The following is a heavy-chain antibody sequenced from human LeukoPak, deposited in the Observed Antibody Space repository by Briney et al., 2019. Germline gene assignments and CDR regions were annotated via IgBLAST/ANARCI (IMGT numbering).Heavy chain of an antibody. J-gene: IGHJ3*02. CDR1: GGSISSSSYY. CDR2: IYYSGST. D-gene: IGHD2-21*02. V-gene: IGHV4-39*07. Sequence: SETLSLTCTVSGGSISSSSYYWGWIRQPPGKGLEWIGSIYYSGSTYYNPSLKSRVTISVDTSKNQFSLKLSSVTAADTAVYYCARGTLLRSFDIWGQGTMVTVSS. CDR3: ARGTLLRSFDI.